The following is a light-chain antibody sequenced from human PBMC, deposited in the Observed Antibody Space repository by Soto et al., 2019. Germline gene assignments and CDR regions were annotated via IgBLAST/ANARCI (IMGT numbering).Light chain of an antibody. V-gene: IGKV2D-29*02. CDR3: FQSTHLPPT. J-gene: IGKJ5*01. CDR2: EVS. CDR1: QSVLHIAGQTH. Sequence: DVLLTQSPLSLSFTPGQRSSVCCGSSQSVLHIAGQTHLFWYLQKPGQSPQLLIYEVSNRFSGVPDRFSGSGSGTDFTLTISRVEAEDVGLYYCFQSTHLPPTFGQGTRLEIK.